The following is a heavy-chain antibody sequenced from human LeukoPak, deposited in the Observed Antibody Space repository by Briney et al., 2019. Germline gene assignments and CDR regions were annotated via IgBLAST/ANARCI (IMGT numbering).Heavy chain of an antibody. CDR2: INHSGST. CDR1: GGSFSGYY. Sequence: SQTLSLTCAVYGGSFSGYYWSWIRQPPGKGLEWIGEINHSGSTNYNPSPKSGVTISVDTSKNQFSLKLSSVTAADTAVYYCARGRYMVRGPHTLHYYYYGMDVWGQGTTVTVSS. CDR3: ARGRYMVRGPHTLHYYYYGMDV. D-gene: IGHD3-10*01. V-gene: IGHV4-34*01. J-gene: IGHJ6*02.